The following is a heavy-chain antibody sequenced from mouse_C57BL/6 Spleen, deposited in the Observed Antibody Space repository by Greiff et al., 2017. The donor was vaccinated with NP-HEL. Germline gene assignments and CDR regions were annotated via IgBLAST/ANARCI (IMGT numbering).Heavy chain of an antibody. Sequence: VQLQQSGAELVKPGASVKLSCKASGYTFTSYWMQWVKQRPGQGLEWIGEINPSDGYTNYNQKFKGKATLTVDTSSSTAYMQLSSLTSEDSAVYDCGREKQYYCSSYDDYRRQGTTLTVSS. J-gene: IGHJ2*01. D-gene: IGHD1-1*01. CDR2: INPSDGYT. V-gene: IGHV1-50*01. CDR1: GYTFTSYW. CDR3: GREKQYYCSSYDDY.